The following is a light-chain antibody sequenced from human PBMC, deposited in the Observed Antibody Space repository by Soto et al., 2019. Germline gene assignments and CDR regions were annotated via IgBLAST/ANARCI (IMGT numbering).Light chain of an antibody. CDR3: QQYNSYWT. J-gene: IGKJ1*01. CDR1: QSVSSSY. CDR2: GAS. Sequence: EIVLTQSPGTLSLSQGERATLSCRASQSVSSSYLAWYQQKPGQAPRLLIYGASTRATGIPARFSGSGSGTEFTLTISSLQPDDFATYYCQQYNSYWTFGQGTKVDI. V-gene: IGKV3-20*01.